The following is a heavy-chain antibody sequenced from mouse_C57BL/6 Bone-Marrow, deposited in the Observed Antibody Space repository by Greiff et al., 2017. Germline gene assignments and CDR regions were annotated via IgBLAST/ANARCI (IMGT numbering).Heavy chain of an antibody. J-gene: IGHJ1*03. D-gene: IGHD1-1*01. Sequence: EVKLMESGGGLVQSGRSLRLSCATSGFTFSDFYMEWVRQAPGKGLEWIAASRNKANDYTTEYSASVKGRFIVSRDTSQSILYLQMNALRAEDTAIYYCARDAWGLRSWYFDVWGTGTTVTVSS. V-gene: IGHV7-1*01. CDR3: ARDAWGLRSWYFDV. CDR2: SRNKANDYTT. CDR1: GFTFSDFY.